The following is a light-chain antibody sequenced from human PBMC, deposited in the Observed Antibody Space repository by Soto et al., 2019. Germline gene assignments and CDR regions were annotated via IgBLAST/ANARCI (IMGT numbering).Light chain of an antibody. J-gene: IGKJ1*01. CDR3: QKYNSAPRT. V-gene: IGKV1-27*01. CDR2: AAS. CDR1: QGISNY. Sequence: DIQMTQSPSSLSASVGDRVTITCRASQGISNYLAWYQQKPGKVPKLRIYAASTLQSGVPSRFSGSASGTDFTLTISSLQPADVATYYCQKYNSAPRTFGQGTKVEIK.